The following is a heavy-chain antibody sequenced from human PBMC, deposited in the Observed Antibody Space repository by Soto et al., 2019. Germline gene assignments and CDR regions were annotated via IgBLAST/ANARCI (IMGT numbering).Heavy chain of an antibody. CDR1: GFTFSSYG. D-gene: IGHD6-13*01. J-gene: IGHJ6*02. V-gene: IGHV3-33*01. CDR3: ARDTAAADGMDV. CDR2: IWYDGSNK. Sequence: QVQLVESGGGVVQPGRSLRLSCAASGFTFSSYGMHWVRQAPGKGLEWVAVIWYDGSNKYYADSVKGRFTISRDNSKNTLYLQMTSLRAEDTAVYSCARDTAAADGMDVWGQGTTVTVSS.